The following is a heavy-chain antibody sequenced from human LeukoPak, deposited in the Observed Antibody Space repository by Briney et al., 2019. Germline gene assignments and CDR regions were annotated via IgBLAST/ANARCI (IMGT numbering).Heavy chain of an antibody. Sequence: PGGSLRFSCAASGFTFSSYWMSWVRQAPGKGLEWVANIKQDGSEKYYVDSVKGRFTISRDNAKNSLYLQMNSLRAEDTAVYYCARVTYYDFWSGYSDYWGQGTLVTVSS. V-gene: IGHV3-7*01. D-gene: IGHD3-3*01. CDR3: ARVTYYDFWSGYSDY. J-gene: IGHJ4*02. CDR1: GFTFSSYW. CDR2: IKQDGSEK.